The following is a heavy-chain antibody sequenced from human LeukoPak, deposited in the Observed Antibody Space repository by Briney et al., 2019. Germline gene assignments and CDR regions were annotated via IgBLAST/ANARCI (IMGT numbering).Heavy chain of an antibody. J-gene: IGHJ6*02. CDR1: GGSFSGYY. V-gene: IGHV4-59*01. Sequence: SETLSLACAVYGGSFSGYYWSWIRQPPGKGLEWIGYIYYSGSTNYNPSLKSRVTISVDTSKNQFSLKLSSVTAADTAVYYCASFGGYGMDVWGQGTTVTVSS. CDR2: IYYSGST. D-gene: IGHD4-23*01. CDR3: ASFGGYGMDV.